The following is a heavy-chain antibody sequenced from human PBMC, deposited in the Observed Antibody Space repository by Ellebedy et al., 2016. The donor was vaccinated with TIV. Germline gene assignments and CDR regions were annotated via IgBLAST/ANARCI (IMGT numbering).Heavy chain of an antibody. J-gene: IGHJ6*02. CDR2: INPSGGST. CDR3: ARDIVAYYDFWSGYYTDYYYYGMDV. D-gene: IGHD3-3*01. V-gene: IGHV1-46*01. CDR1: GYTFTSYY. Sequence: ASVKVSCXASGYTFTSYYMHWVRQAPGQGLEWMGIINPSGGSTSYAQKFQGRVTMTRDTSTSTVYMELSSLRSEDTAVYYCARDIVAYYDFWSGYYTDYYYYGMDVWGQGTTVTVSS.